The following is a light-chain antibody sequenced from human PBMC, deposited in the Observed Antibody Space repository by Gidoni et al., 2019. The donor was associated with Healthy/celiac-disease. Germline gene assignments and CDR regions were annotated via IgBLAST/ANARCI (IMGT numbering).Light chain of an antibody. Sequence: DIVVTQSPLSLPVTPGEPASISCRSSQSLLHSNGYNYLDWYLQKPGQSPHLLIYLGSNRASGVPDRFSGSGSGTDFTLKISRVEAEDVGVYYCMQALQTPFTFGQGTKVEIK. CDR2: LGS. J-gene: IGKJ2*01. CDR1: QSLLHSNGYNY. V-gene: IGKV2-28*01. CDR3: MQALQTPFT.